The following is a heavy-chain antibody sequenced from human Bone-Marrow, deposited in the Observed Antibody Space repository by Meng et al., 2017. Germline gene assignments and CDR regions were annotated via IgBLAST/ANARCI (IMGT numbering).Heavy chain of an antibody. V-gene: IGHV1-69*04. Sequence: SVKVSCKASGGTFSSYTISWVRQAPGQGLEWMGRIIPILGIANYAQKFQGRVTITADKSTSTAYMELSRLRSDDTAVYYCARDERRSAGTSIWGQGTLVTVSS. CDR2: IIPILGIA. D-gene: IGHD1-1*01. CDR3: ARDERRSAGTSI. CDR1: GGTFSSYT. J-gene: IGHJ4*02.